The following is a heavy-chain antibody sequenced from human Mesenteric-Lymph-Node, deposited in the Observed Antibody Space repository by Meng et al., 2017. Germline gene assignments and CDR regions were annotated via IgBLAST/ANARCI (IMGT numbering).Heavy chain of an antibody. J-gene: IGHJ4*02. CDR2: IYHRGST. CDR1: GGSMSSTNW. Sequence: QVALQVSGPGLLKPSGTLSLTCAVSGGSMSSTNWWSWVRQPPGKGLEWIGEIYHRGSTNYNPSLKSRVSISVAKSKNQFSLKLSSVTAADTAVYYCARADKVRFDYWGQGTLVTVSS. V-gene: IGHV4-4*02. CDR3: ARADKVRFDY.